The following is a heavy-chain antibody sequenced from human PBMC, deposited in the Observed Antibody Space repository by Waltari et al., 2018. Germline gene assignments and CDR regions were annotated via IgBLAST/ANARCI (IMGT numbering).Heavy chain of an antibody. CDR2: INPNSGGT. Sequence: QVQLVQTGAEVKKPGASVKGSCKASGYTFTGYYMPWVRQAPGKGLEWMGWINPNSGGTNYAQKFQGRGTMTRDTSISTAYMELSRLRSDDTAVYYCARELGGRSDAFDIWGQGTMVTVSS. CDR3: ARELGGRSDAFDI. V-gene: IGHV1-2*02. D-gene: IGHD1-26*01. J-gene: IGHJ3*02. CDR1: GYTFTGYY.